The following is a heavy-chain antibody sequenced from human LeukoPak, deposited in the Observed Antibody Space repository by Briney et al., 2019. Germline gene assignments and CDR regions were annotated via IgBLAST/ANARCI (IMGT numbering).Heavy chain of an antibody. Sequence: SQTLSLTCTVSGGSISSGGYYWSWIRQHPGKGLEWIEYIYYSGSTYYNPSLKSRVTISVDTSKNQFSLKLSSVTAADTAVYYCARGPSNYGWFDPWGQGTLVTVSS. CDR3: ARGPSNYGWFDP. CDR2: IYYSGST. D-gene: IGHD4-11*01. V-gene: IGHV4-31*03. J-gene: IGHJ5*02. CDR1: GGSISSGGYY.